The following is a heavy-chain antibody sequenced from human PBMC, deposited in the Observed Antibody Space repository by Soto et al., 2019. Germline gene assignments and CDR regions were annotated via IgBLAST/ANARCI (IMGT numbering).Heavy chain of an antibody. V-gene: IGHV4-39*01. J-gene: IGHJ4*02. CDR2: IYYSGNT. D-gene: IGHD3-16*01. CDR1: DGPMFSSSYY. Sequence: SQTLSLTCTVSDGPMFSSSYYWGWIRQPPGKGLEGIGSIYYSGNTYYNPSLESRVTMFVDTSKNQFSLNLTSVAAADTALYYCARHEGPNPGGVIKYWGQGTQVTVSS. CDR3: ARHEGPNPGGVIKY.